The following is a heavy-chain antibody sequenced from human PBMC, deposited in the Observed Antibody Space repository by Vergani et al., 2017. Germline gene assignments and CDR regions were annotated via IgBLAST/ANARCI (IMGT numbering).Heavy chain of an antibody. CDR2: INHSGST. CDR1: GGSFSGYY. V-gene: IGHV4-34*01. J-gene: IGHJ5*02. Sequence: QVQLQQWGAGLLKPSETLSLTCAVYGGSFSGYYWSWIRQPPGKGLEWIGEINHSGSTNYNPSLKSRVTISVDTSKNQFSLKLSSVTAADTAVYYCARAAAAGYSRVLNWFDPWGQGTLVTVSS. D-gene: IGHD5-18*01. CDR3: ARAAAAGYSRVLNWFDP.